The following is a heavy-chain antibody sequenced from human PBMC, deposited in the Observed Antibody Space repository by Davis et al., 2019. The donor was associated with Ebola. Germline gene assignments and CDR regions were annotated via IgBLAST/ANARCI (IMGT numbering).Heavy chain of an antibody. Sequence: MPGGSLRLSCAVSGGSISSSNWWSWVRQPPGKGLEWIGEIYHSGSTNYNPSLKSRVTISVDKSKNQFSLKLSSVTAADTAVYYCARDSTTTVTTLDYWGQGTLVTVSS. J-gene: IGHJ4*02. D-gene: IGHD4-17*01. CDR3: ARDSTTTVTTLDY. V-gene: IGHV4-4*02. CDR1: GGSISSSNW. CDR2: IYHSGST.